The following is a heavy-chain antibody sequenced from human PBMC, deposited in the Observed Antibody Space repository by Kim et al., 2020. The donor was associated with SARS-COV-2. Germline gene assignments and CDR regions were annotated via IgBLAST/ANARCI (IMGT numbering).Heavy chain of an antibody. D-gene: IGHD3-16*01. CDR3: ARKYYGYTDY. Sequence: GGSLRLSCAASRFSLSNYGMHWVRQAAGKGLEWVAVMWHDGSNEYYADSVRGRVTISRDNSNNTMYLQMNSRRAEDTAVYYGARKYYGYTDY. V-gene: IGHV3-33*01. J-gene: IGHJ4*03. CDR1: RFSLSNYG. CDR2: MWHDGSNE.